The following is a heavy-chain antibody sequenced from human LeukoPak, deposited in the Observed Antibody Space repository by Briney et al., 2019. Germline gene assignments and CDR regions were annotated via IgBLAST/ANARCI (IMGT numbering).Heavy chain of an antibody. CDR3: AREWLGNYYYYGMDV. D-gene: IGHD6-19*01. CDR2: IWYDGSNK. Sequence: AGGSLRLSCAASGFTFSSYGMHWVRQAPGKGLEWVAVIWYDGSNKYYADSVKGRFTISRDNSKNTLYLQMNSLRAEDTAVYYCAREWLGNYYYYGMDVWGQGTTVIVFS. CDR1: GFTFSSYG. V-gene: IGHV3-33*01. J-gene: IGHJ6*02.